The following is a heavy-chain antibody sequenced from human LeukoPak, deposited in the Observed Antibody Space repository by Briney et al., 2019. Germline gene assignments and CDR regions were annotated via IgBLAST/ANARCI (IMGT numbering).Heavy chain of an antibody. V-gene: IGHV4-39*01. Sequence: PSETLSLTCTVSGGSISSSSYYWGWIRQPPGKGLEWIGNIYYSGSTYYNPSLKSRVTISVDTSKNQFSLKLTSVTAADTAVYYCARLPAYCSPTSCSFDSWGQGTLVAVSS. CDR3: ARLPAYCSPTSCSFDS. CDR2: IYYSGST. D-gene: IGHD2-2*01. J-gene: IGHJ4*02. CDR1: GGSISSSSYY.